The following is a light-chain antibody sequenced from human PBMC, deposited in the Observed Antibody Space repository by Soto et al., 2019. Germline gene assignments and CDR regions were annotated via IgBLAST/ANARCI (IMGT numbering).Light chain of an antibody. CDR1: SSDVGGYNY. CDR2: EVS. J-gene: IGLJ1*01. Sequence: QSALTQPPSASGSPGQSVTISCTGTSSDVGGYNYVSWYQQHPGTAPKLMIYEVSKRPSGVPDRFSGSKSGNTASLTVSGLPDEDAADYYRTSYAGRNGYVFGAGTKLTVL. CDR3: TSYAGRNGYV. V-gene: IGLV2-8*01.